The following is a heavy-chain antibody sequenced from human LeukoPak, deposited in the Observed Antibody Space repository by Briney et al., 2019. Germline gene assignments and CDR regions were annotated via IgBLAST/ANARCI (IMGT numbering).Heavy chain of an antibody. D-gene: IGHD1-26*01. Sequence: GESLKISCKGSGYSFTNYWIAWVRQMPGKGLEWMGIIYPGDSDTRYGPSFRGQVTISTDTSISTAFLQWSSLKASDTAMYYCARHRVGIYSRNHAFDIWGQGTMVTVSS. J-gene: IGHJ3*02. CDR1: GYSFTNYW. CDR3: ARHRVGIYSRNHAFDI. V-gene: IGHV5-51*01. CDR2: IYPGDSDT.